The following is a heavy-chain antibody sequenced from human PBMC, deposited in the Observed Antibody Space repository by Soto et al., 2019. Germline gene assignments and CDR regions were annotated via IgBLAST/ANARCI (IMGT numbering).Heavy chain of an antibody. Sequence: PGGSLRLSCAASGFTFSSYSMNWVRQAPGKGLEWVSYISSSSSTIYYADSVKGRFTISRDNAKNSLYLQMNSLRDEDTAVYYCARVGMGSSSWYKYGSSTHDAFDIWGQGTMVTV. V-gene: IGHV3-48*02. J-gene: IGHJ3*02. CDR3: ARVGMGSSSWYKYGSSTHDAFDI. CDR1: GFTFSSYS. D-gene: IGHD6-13*01. CDR2: ISSSSSTI.